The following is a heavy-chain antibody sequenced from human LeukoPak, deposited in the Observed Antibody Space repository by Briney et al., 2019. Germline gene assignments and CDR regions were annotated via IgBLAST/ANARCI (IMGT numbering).Heavy chain of an antibody. D-gene: IGHD3-10*01. CDR1: GFTFSSYS. V-gene: IGHV3-21*01. CDR3: ARDHRALWSGELLSEISSIPFDY. CDR2: ISSSSSYI. J-gene: IGHJ4*02. Sequence: GGSLRLSCAASGFTFSSYSMNWVRQAPGKGLEWVSSISSSSSYIYYADSVKGRFTISRDNAKNSLYLQMNSLRAEDTAVYYCARDHRALWSGELLSEISSIPFDYWGQGTLVTVSS.